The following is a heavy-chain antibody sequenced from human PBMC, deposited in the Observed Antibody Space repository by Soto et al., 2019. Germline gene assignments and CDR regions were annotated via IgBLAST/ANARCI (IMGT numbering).Heavy chain of an antibody. CDR2: IIPIFGTA. CDR1: GGTFSSYA. D-gene: IGHD4-17*01. Sequence: QVQLVQSGAEVKKPGSSVKVSCKASGGTFSSYAISWVRQAPGQGLEWMGGIIPIFGTANYAQKFQGRVTITADESTSTAYMELSSLRSEDTAVYYCARTRWQPAMADYGDYAYYFDYWGQGTLVTVSS. V-gene: IGHV1-69*01. CDR3: ARTRWQPAMADYGDYAYYFDY. J-gene: IGHJ4*02.